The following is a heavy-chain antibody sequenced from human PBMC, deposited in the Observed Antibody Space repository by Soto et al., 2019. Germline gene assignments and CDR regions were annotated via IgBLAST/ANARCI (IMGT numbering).Heavy chain of an antibody. CDR3: ARDQRCSSTSCYTSRKVYYGMDV. J-gene: IGHJ6*02. V-gene: IGHV3-11*06. CDR2: ISSSSSYT. D-gene: IGHD2-2*02. CDR1: GVTFSDYY. Sequence: PGGSLRLSCAASGVTFSDYYVSGIRQAPGKGLEWVSDISSSSSYTNYAAAVKGRFTISRDNAKNSLYLQMNSLRAEDTAVYYCARDQRCSSTSCYTSRKVYYGMDVWGPGTTVTVSS.